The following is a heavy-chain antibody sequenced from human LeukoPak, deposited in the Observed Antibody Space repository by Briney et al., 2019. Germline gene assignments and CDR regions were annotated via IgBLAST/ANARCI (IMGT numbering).Heavy chain of an antibody. V-gene: IGHV4-38-2*02. D-gene: IGHD6-13*01. CDR1: GYSISSGYY. J-gene: IGHJ6*03. Sequence: SETLSLACIVSGYSISSGYYLGWIRQPPGTGLEWIGSIYHSGSTYYNPSLKSRVTISVDTSKNQFSLKLSSVTAADTAVYYCAREGRAAGYMDVWGKGTTVTVSS. CDR3: AREGRAAGYMDV. CDR2: IYHSGST.